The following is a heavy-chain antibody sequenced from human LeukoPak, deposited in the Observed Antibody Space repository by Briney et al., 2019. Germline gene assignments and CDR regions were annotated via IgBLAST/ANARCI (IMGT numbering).Heavy chain of an antibody. CDR2: IYYSGST. D-gene: IGHD6-13*01. Sequence: SETLSLTCTVSGGSISSYYWSWIRQPPGKGLEWIGYIYYSGSTNYNPSLKSRVTISVDTSKSQCSLKLSSVTAADTAVYYCARQKFGAAAGIRWGQGTLVTVSS. CDR1: GGSISSYY. J-gene: IGHJ4*02. CDR3: ARQKFGAAAGIR. V-gene: IGHV4-59*01.